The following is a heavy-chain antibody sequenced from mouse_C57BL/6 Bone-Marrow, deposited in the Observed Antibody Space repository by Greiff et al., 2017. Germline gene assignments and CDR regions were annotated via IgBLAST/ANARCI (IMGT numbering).Heavy chain of an antibody. V-gene: IGHV1-64*01. CDR1: GYTFTSYW. CDR2: IHPNSGST. D-gene: IGHD1-1*01. Sequence: QVHVKQPGAELVKPGASVKLSCKASGYTFTSYWMHWVKQRPGQGLEWIGMIHPNSGSTNYNEKFKSKATLTVDKSSSTAYMQLSSLTSEDSAVYYCARGGIDYYGSSPHWYFDVWGTGTTVTVSS. CDR3: ARGGIDYYGSSPHWYFDV. J-gene: IGHJ1*03.